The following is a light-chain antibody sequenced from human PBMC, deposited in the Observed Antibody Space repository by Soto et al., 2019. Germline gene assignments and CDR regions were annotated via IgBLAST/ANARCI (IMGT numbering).Light chain of an antibody. CDR1: QSISSY. J-gene: IGKJ1*01. V-gene: IGKV1-39*01. CDR2: AAS. CDR3: QQRAA. Sequence: DSQMTQSPSSLSASVGDRVTITCRASQSISSYLNWYQQKPGKAPKLLIYAASSLQSGVPSRFSGSGSGTDFTLTISSLQPEDFATYYCQQRAAFGQGTKVDIK.